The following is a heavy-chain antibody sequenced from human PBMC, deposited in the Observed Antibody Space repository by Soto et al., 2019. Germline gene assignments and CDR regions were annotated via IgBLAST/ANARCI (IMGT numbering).Heavy chain of an antibody. Sequence: PVVPQRHPYAAAWCNCINHGARWVIKNQKKRLKWVSAVSGSDGSTYYADIVKSRFTISRDNTKNTLYLQMNSLRAEDTAVYFCAKDKGLRRPSYDAFDIWVQGTMVTVSS. CDR1: WCNCINHG. D-gene: IGHD5-12*01. CDR3: AKDKGLRRPSYDAFDI. CDR2: VSGSDGST. V-gene: IGHV3-23*01. J-gene: IGHJ3*02.